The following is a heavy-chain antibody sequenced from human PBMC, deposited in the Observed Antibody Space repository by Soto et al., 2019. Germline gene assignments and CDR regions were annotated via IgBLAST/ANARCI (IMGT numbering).Heavy chain of an antibody. CDR2: IYWDDDE. CDR1: GFSLTKRGVG. J-gene: IGHJ4*02. Sequence: QITLKESGPTLVKPTQTLTLTCTFSGFSLTKRGVGVGWIRQPPGKALEWLALIYWDDDEGYSPFLKSSLTITKDTSKNQLVLTMPDMDPVDTATYYSAHRPRGFSYYFDYLGQGTLVTVSS. V-gene: IGHV2-5*02. D-gene: IGHD3-10*01. CDR3: AHRPRGFSYYFDY.